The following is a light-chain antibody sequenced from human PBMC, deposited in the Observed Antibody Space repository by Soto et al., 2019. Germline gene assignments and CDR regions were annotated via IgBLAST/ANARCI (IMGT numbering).Light chain of an antibody. CDR2: KTY. CDR1: QSISQW. Sequence: DIQMTQSPSTLSASVGARVTITCRASQSISQWLAWYQQKPGEAPKVLIYKTYSLQSGVPSRFSRSGSGTEFSFTGSSLQPEDLATYYCKLYYGYSYTFGRGTKLEI. J-gene: IGKJ2*01. CDR3: KLYYGYSYT. V-gene: IGKV1-5*03.